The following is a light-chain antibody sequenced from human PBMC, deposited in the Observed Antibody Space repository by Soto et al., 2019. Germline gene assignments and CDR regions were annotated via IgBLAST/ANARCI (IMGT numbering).Light chain of an antibody. Sequence: QSALTQPASVSGSPGQAITISCTGTSSDVGGYNYVSWYQQHAGKAPKLMIYDVSNRPSGVSNRFSGSKSGNTAALTISGLQAEEEADYYCSSSINSIHYVFGTGTKLTVL. CDR1: SSDVGGYNY. J-gene: IGLJ1*01. V-gene: IGLV2-14*01. CDR3: SSSINSIHYV. CDR2: DVS.